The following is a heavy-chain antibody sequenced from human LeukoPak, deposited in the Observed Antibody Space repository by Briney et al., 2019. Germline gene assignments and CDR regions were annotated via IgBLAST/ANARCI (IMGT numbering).Heavy chain of an antibody. CDR2: INPNSGGT. J-gene: IGHJ3*02. CDR1: GYTFTGYY. CDR3: ARVVVAAIGAFDI. D-gene: IGHD2-15*01. Sequence: ASVKVFCKASGYTFTGYYMHWVRQAPGQGLEWMGWINPNSGGTNYAQKFQGRVTMTRDTSISTAYMELSRLRSDDTAVYYCARVVVAAIGAFDIWGQGTMVTVSS. V-gene: IGHV1-2*02.